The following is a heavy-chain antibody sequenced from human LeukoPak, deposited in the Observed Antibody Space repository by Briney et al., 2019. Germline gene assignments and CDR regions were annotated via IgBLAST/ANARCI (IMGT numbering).Heavy chain of an antibody. J-gene: IGHJ4*02. Sequence: ASVKVSCKASGYTFFGYYVHWVRQAPGQGLEWMGWMNPKSGGTNYLQKFQGRVTMTRDTSISTAYMELIRVKSDDTAVYYCARLRDSSSSGDFDFWGQGTLVTVSS. CDR2: MNPKSGGT. CDR3: ARLRDSSSSGDFDF. D-gene: IGHD6-6*01. CDR1: GYTFFGYY. V-gene: IGHV1-2*02.